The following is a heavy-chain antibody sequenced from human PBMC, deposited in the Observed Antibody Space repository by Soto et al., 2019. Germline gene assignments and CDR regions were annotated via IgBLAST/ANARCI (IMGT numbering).Heavy chain of an antibody. Sequence: QVQLVQSGAEEKKPGASVKVSCKASGYTFTSYAMHWVRQAPGQRLEWMGWINAGNGNTKYSQKFQGRVTITRDTSASTAYMERSSLRSEDTAVSYCARSIVVVTALDYWGQGTLVTVSS. D-gene: IGHD2-21*02. CDR2: INAGNGNT. V-gene: IGHV1-3*05. CDR1: GYTFTSYA. CDR3: ARSIVVVTALDY. J-gene: IGHJ4*02.